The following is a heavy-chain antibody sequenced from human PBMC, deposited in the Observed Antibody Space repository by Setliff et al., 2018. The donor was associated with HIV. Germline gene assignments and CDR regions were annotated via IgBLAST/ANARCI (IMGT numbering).Heavy chain of an antibody. Sequence: GGSLRLSCAASGFTFRSFGMHWVRQTPGKGLEWVALIHFDGTNKYYRDSVKGRFTISRDNSKNTVYLQMNSLRAEDTAVYYCAKDRTDTAASIDFYYYFGFDVWGQGTTVTVSS. CDR2: IHFDGTNK. V-gene: IGHV3-30*02. CDR3: AKDRTDTAASIDFYYYFGFDV. J-gene: IGHJ6*02. D-gene: IGHD6-13*01. CDR1: GFTFRSFG.